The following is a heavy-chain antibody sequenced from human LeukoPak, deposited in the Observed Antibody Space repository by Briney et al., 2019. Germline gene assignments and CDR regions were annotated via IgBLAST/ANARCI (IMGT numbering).Heavy chain of an antibody. CDR2: ISSSGGST. Sequence: GGSLRLSCAASGFTFSSYAMNWVRQAPGKGLEWVSGISSSGGSTYYADSVKGRFTISRDNSKNTLYLQMNSLSAEGTAVYYCARQYYYDSTRRSAFDIWGQGAMVTVSS. D-gene: IGHD3-22*01. V-gene: IGHV3-23*01. CDR3: ARQYYYDSTRRSAFDI. CDR1: GFTFSSYA. J-gene: IGHJ3*02.